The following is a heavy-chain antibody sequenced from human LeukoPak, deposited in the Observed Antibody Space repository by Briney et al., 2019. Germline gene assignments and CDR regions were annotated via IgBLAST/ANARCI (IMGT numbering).Heavy chain of an antibody. CDR1: GGSISSGSYY. D-gene: IGHD3-10*01. Sequence: SETLSLTCTVSGGSISSGSYYWSWIRQPAGKGLEWIGRIYTSGSTNYNPSLKSRVTISVDTSKNQFSLKLSSVTAADTAVYYCARHIRGYGAHFDYWGQGTLVTVSS. V-gene: IGHV4-61*02. CDR3: ARHIRGYGAHFDY. J-gene: IGHJ4*02. CDR2: IYTSGST.